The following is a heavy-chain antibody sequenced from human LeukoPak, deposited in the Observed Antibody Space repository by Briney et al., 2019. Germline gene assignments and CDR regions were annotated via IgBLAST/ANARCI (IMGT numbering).Heavy chain of an antibody. CDR2: MFYSGST. Sequence: SQTLSLTCTVSGGSISSGGYYWSWVRQHPEKGLDWIGYMFYSGSTYYNPSLQSRVTISVDSSNRKFSLNLTSVTAADTAVYYCARETYPSSGHRIFDVWGQGTLVTVS. CDR3: ARETYPSSGHRIFDV. J-gene: IGHJ3*01. CDR1: GGSISSGGYY. D-gene: IGHD6-19*01. V-gene: IGHV4-31*03.